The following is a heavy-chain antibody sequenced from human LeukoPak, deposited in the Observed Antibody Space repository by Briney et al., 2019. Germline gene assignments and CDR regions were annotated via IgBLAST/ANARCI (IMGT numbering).Heavy chain of an antibody. Sequence: GGSLRLSCAASGFTFDDYGMSWVRHAPGKGLEWVSGINWNGGSTGYADSVKGLFTISRDNAKNSLYLQMNSLRAEDTALYYCARGYSSSSANNFDYWGQGTLVTVSS. V-gene: IGHV3-20*04. CDR1: GFTFDDYG. CDR2: INWNGGST. J-gene: IGHJ4*02. CDR3: ARGYSSSSANNFDY. D-gene: IGHD6-6*01.